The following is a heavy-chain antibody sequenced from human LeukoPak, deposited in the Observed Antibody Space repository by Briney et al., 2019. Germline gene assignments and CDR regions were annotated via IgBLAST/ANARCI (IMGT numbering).Heavy chain of an antibody. CDR3: ARDAPGSYQSSYYYYYYMDV. J-gene: IGHJ6*03. CDR2: ISSNGGST. CDR1: GFTFSSYA. Sequence: PGGSLRLSCAASGFTFSSYAMHWVRQAPGKGLEYVSAISSNGGSTYYANSVKGRFTISRDNSKNTLYLQMGSLRAEDMAVYYCARDAPGSYQSSYYYYYYMDVWGKGTTVTVSS. V-gene: IGHV3-64*01. D-gene: IGHD1-26*01.